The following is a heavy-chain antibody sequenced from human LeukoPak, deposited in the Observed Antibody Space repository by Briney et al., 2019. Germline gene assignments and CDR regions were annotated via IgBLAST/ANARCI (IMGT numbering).Heavy chain of an antibody. CDR3: ARGVTGGWYGDFQH. J-gene: IGHJ1*01. V-gene: IGHV4-59*01. Sequence: SETLSLTCTVSGDSISSSYWSWIRQPPGKGLEWIGYIYYSGSTNYNPSLKSRVTISVDTSKNQFSLKLSSVTAADTAVYYCARGVTGGWYGDFQHWGQGTLVTVSS. CDR1: GDSISSSY. D-gene: IGHD6-19*01. CDR2: IYYSGST.